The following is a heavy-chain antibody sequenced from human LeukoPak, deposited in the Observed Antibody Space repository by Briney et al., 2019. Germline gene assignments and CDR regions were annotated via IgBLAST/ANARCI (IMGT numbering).Heavy chain of an antibody. Sequence: PGGSLRLSCAASGFTFSSYAMHWVRQAPGKGLEWVAVISYDGSNKYYADSVKGRFTISRDNSKNTLYLQMNSLRAEDTAVYYCAKMGGGDYYDSSGDGFFFDYWGQGTLVTVSS. CDR2: ISYDGSNK. D-gene: IGHD3-22*01. CDR1: GFTFSSYA. CDR3: AKMGGGDYYDSSGDGFFFDY. V-gene: IGHV3-30-3*02. J-gene: IGHJ4*02.